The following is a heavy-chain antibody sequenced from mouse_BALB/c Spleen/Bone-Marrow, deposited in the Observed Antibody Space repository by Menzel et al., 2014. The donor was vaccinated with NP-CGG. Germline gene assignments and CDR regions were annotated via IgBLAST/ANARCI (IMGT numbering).Heavy chain of an antibody. J-gene: IGHJ3*01. CDR3: ARDIGLRLRFAY. Sequence: EVQVVESGGGLVQPGGSLRLSCATSGFTFTDYYMSWVRQPPGKALEWLGFIRNKANGYTTEYSESVKGRFTISRDNSQSILYLQMNTLRAEDSATYYCARDIGLRLRFAYWGQGTLVTVSA. CDR2: IRNKANGYTT. D-gene: IGHD1-2*01. V-gene: IGHV7-3*02. CDR1: GFTFTDYY.